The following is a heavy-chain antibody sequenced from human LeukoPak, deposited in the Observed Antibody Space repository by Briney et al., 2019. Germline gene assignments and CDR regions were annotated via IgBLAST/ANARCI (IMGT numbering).Heavy chain of an antibody. V-gene: IGHV1-24*01. J-gene: IGHJ6*02. Sequence: ASVKVSCKVSGYTRTELSMHWGRQAPGKGLEWMGGFDPEDGETIYAQKFQGRVTMTADTSTDTAYMELSSQRSEDTAVYYCATGYDSSGYYSGVFYYYGMDVWGQGTTVTVSS. CDR3: ATGYDSSGYYSGVFYYYGMDV. CDR2: FDPEDGET. CDR1: GYTRTELS. D-gene: IGHD3-22*01.